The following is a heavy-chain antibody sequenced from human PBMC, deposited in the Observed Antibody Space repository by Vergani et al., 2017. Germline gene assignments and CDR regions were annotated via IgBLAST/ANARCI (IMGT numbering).Heavy chain of an antibody. J-gene: IGHJ4*02. CDR3: ARQFWGGGGYRFDH. CDR1: GTSISGSSDY. Sequence: QLQLQESGPGLLKPSETLSLTCSVSGTSISGSSDYWGWIRQPPGKGLEWIGSIFYTGTSYYNPSLESRATNSVYTSKNQFSLKLKSVTAADTAVYYCARQFWGGGGYRFDHLGQGTLVTVSS. V-gene: IGHV4-39*01. CDR2: IFYTGTS. D-gene: IGHD5-18*01.